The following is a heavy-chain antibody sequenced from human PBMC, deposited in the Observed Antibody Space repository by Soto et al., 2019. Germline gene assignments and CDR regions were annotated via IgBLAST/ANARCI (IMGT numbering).Heavy chain of an antibody. D-gene: IGHD5-18*01. V-gene: IGHV3-11*05. Sequence: GRSLTLSCATSGFSFRHYVMNSVRPVPGKVLEWVSYISSSRTYTKYAESVKARFTISRDNAKNSLYLQMNSLRVEDTAVYYCARDLPPQSYYSYGPPGYWGQGTLVTVSS. J-gene: IGHJ4*02. CDR1: GFSFRHYV. CDR3: ARDLPPQSYYSYGPPGY. CDR2: ISSSRTYT.